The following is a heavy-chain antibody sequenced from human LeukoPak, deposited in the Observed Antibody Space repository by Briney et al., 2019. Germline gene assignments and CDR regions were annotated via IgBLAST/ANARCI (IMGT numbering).Heavy chain of an antibody. CDR2: IYYSGST. CDR3: ARILWFGQFYFDF. Sequence: SETLSLTCTISGGSISSTSYYWGWIRQPPGKGLEWVGSIYYSGSTYYNPSLKSRVTISVDTSKNQFSLKLSSVTAADTAVYYCARILWFGQFYFDFWGPGTLVTVSS. V-gene: IGHV4-39*07. CDR1: GGSISSTSYY. J-gene: IGHJ4*02. D-gene: IGHD3-10*01.